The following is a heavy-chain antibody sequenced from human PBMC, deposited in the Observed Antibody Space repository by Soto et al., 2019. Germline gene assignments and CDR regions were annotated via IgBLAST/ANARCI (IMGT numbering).Heavy chain of an antibody. J-gene: IGHJ6*02. V-gene: IGHV3-23*01. Sequence: PGGSLRLSCAASGFTFSSYAMSWVRQAPGKGLEWVSAISGSGGSTYYADSVKGRFTISRDNSKNTLYLQMNSLRAEDTAVYYCAKALVVEVPAAMPFYYGMDVWGQGTTVTVSS. CDR1: GFTFSSYA. D-gene: IGHD2-2*01. CDR2: ISGSGGST. CDR3: AKALVVEVPAAMPFYYGMDV.